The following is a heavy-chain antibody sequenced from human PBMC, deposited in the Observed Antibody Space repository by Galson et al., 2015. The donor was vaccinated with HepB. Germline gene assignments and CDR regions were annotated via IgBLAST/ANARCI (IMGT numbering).Heavy chain of an antibody. D-gene: IGHD5/OR15-5a*01. V-gene: IGHV3-7*01. CDR3: ARDCLRLAYFDY. CDR2: IKQDGSEK. CDR1: GFTFSSYW. J-gene: IGHJ4*02. Sequence: SLRLSCAASGFTFSSYWMSWVRQAPGKGLEWVAIIKQDGSEKYYVDSVKGRFTISRDNAKNSLYLQMNSLRAEDTAVYYCARDCLRLAYFDYSGQGTLVTVSS.